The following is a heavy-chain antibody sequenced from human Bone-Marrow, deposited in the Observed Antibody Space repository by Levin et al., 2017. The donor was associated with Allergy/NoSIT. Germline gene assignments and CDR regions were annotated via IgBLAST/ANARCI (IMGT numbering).Heavy chain of an antibody. CDR2: IDWNSGRV. J-gene: IGHJ6*02. D-gene: IGHD1-1*01. V-gene: IGHV3-9*01. CDR1: GFTFDEYV. Sequence: GGSLRLSCAASGFTFDEYVMHWVRQGPGKGLEWVSGIDWNSGRVGYVDSVKGRFTISRDNAKNSLYPQMDSLRGEDTALYYCARGTSDYYFNYRLDVWGQGTTVFVSS. CDR3: ARGTSDYYFNYRLDV.